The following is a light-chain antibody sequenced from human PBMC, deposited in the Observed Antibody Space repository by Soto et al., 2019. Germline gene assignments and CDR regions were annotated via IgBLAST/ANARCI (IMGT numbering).Light chain of an antibody. CDR2: GAF. CDR3: QQYNDWPRT. J-gene: IGKJ1*01. V-gene: IGKV3-15*01. CDR1: QSVSSN. Sequence: EIVMTQSPAILSLSPGERATPSCRASQSVSSNLAWYQQKPGQAPRLLIYGAFNRATGIPDRFSGSGSGTEFTLTISSLQSADFALYYCQQYNDWPRTFGQGTKVDIK.